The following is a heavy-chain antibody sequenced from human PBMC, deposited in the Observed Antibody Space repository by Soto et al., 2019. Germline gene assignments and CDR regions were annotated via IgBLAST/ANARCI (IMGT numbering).Heavy chain of an antibody. V-gene: IGHV1-18*01. Sequence: QVQLEQSGAEVKKPGASVKVSCKASGYSFTSNDISWVREAPGQGFEWMGWISAYNGNTNYAQKLQGRVTMTTDTSTSTAYMELRSLRSDDTAVYYCARDLAYCGGDCYPIDYWGQGTLVTVSS. D-gene: IGHD2-21*02. CDR3: ARDLAYCGGDCYPIDY. CDR2: ISAYNGNT. J-gene: IGHJ4*02. CDR1: GYSFTSND.